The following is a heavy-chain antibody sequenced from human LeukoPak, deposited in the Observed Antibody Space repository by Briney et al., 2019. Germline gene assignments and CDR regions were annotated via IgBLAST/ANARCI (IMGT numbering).Heavy chain of an antibody. D-gene: IGHD6-13*01. CDR3: ARDRSAWYRKDAFDI. J-gene: IGHJ3*02. CDR2: MKEDESEE. Sequence: GGSLRLSCAASGFTFGNYWMAWVRQAPGTGLQWVANMKEDESEEYYVDSVRGRFTISRDNAKNLLYLQMNSLRGEDTAVYYCARDRSAWYRKDAFDIWAKGQWSPSLQ. V-gene: IGHV3-7*01. CDR1: GFTFGNYW.